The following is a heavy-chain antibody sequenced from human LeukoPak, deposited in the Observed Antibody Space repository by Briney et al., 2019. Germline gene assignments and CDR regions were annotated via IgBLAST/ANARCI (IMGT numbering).Heavy chain of an antibody. J-gene: IGHJ4*02. CDR2: IYYSGST. D-gene: IGHD6-13*01. V-gene: IGHV4-59*12. Sequence: SETLSLTCTVSGGSISSYYWSWIRQPPGKGLEWIGYIYYSGSTNYNPSLKSRVTISVDKSKNQFSLKLGSVTAADTAVYYCARLAAAGIQSDYWGQGTLVTVSS. CDR3: ARLAAAGIQSDY. CDR1: GGSISSYY.